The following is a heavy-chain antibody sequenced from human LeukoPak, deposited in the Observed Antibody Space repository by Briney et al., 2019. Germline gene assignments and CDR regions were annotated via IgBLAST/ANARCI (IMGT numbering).Heavy chain of an antibody. V-gene: IGHV1-69*05. J-gene: IGHJ5*02. D-gene: IGHD4-17*01. CDR3: ARVLTTYGTGSDP. CDR2: IIPIFGTA. CDR1: GGTFSSYA. Sequence: SVKVSCKASGGTFSSYAISWVRQAPGQGLEWMGRIIPIFGTANYAQKFQGRVTITTDESTSTAYMELSSLRSEDTAVYYCARVLTTYGTGSDPWGQGTLVTVSS.